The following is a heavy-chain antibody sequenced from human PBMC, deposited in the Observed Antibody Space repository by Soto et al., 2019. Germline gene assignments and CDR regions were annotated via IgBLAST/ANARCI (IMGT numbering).Heavy chain of an antibody. CDR3: AHSKGYSDFWSGSRNWFDP. J-gene: IGHJ5*02. D-gene: IGHD3-3*01. Sequence: SGPTLVNPTQTLTLTCTFSGFSLSTSGGGVGWIRQPPGNALEWLALIYWNDDKRYSPSLKSRLTITKDASKNQVVLTMTNMDPVDTATYSCAHSKGYSDFWSGSRNWFDPWGQGTLVTVYS. CDR1: GFSLSTSGGG. V-gene: IGHV2-5*01. CDR2: IYWNDDK.